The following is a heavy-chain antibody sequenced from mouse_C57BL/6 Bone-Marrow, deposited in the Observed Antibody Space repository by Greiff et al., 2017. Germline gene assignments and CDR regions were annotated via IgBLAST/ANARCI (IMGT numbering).Heavy chain of an antibody. J-gene: IGHJ2*01. CDR3: ASANFDY. Sequence: QVQLKESGPGLVQPSQSLSITCTVSGFSLTSYGVHWVRQSPGKGLEWLGVIWSGGGTDYNAAFISRLSISKDHSKCQVFFKMNSLQADDTALYYCASANFDYWGQGTTLTVSS. CDR2: IWSGGGT. V-gene: IGHV2-2*01. CDR1: GFSLTSYG.